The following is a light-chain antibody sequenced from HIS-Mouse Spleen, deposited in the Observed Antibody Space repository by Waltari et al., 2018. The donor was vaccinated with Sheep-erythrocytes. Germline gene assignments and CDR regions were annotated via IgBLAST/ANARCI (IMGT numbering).Light chain of an antibody. CDR1: KLGDKY. Sequence: SYELTQPPSVSVSPGQTASITCSGDKLGDKYASWYQQKPGQAPVLVIYQNSQRPSGIPERFSGSNSGNTATLTISGTQAMDEADYYCQAWDSSSWVFGGGTKLTVL. V-gene: IGLV3-1*01. CDR2: QNS. CDR3: QAWDSSSWV. J-gene: IGLJ3*02.